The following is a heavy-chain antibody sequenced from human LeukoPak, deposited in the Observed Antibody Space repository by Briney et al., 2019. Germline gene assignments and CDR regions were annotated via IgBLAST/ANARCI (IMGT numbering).Heavy chain of an antibody. V-gene: IGHV3-33*06. CDR1: GFTFSNYG. J-gene: IGHJ4*02. Sequence: PGGSLRLSCAASGFTFSNYGMHWVRQAPGKGLEWVAAIWDYGTNKYYADSVEGRFTISRDNSRSTQYLQMDSLRVEDTAVYYCANDRRYGQEYNPPFDYWGQGTLVTVPS. CDR2: IWDYGTNK. CDR3: ANDRRYGQEYNPPFDY. D-gene: IGHD1-14*01.